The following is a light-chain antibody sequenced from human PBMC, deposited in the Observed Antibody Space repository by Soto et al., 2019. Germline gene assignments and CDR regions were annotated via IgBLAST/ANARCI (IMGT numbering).Light chain of an antibody. CDR2: SAS. Sequence: DIRMTQSPSSLSASLGDRVTITCRASHSISIYLNWYHQKPGKAPKLLISSASKLQSGVPSRFSGSGSGTDFTLTITSLHPEDVGTYYCQQRYYALSFGPGTKV. CDR3: QQRYYALS. J-gene: IGKJ3*01. CDR1: HSISIY. V-gene: IGKV1-39*01.